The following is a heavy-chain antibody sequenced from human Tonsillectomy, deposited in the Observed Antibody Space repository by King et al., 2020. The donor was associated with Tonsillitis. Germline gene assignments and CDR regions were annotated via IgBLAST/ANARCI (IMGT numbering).Heavy chain of an antibody. V-gene: IGHV3-48*01. CDR2: MSSSSSTR. CDR3: ARVFDGSGYYRTPPHWYFVL. CDR1: GFTFRSYS. Sequence: VQLVESGGGLVQPGGSLRLSCAASGFTFRSYSMNWVRQAPGKGLEWISYMSSSSSTRYYADSVKGRFTISRDNAKNSLYLQMNTLRAEDTAVYYCARVFDGSGYYRTPPHWYFVLWGRGTLVPVPS. D-gene: IGHD3-22*01. J-gene: IGHJ2*01.